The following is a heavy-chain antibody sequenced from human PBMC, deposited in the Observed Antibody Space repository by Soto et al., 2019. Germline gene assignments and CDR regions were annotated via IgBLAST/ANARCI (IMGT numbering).Heavy chain of an antibody. V-gene: IGHV1-69*13. J-gene: IGHJ4*02. CDR1: GGTFSSYA. D-gene: IGHD3-10*01. CDR3: VRGGITMVRGVIHFDY. Sequence: ASVKVSCKASGGTFSSYAISWVRQAPGQGLEWMGGIIPIFGTANYAQKFQGRVTITADESTSTAYMELRSLRSDDTAVYYCVRGGITMVRGVIHFDYWGQGTLVTVSS. CDR2: IIPIFGTA.